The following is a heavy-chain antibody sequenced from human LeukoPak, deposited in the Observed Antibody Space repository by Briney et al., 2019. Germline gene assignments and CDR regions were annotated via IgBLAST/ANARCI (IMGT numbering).Heavy chain of an antibody. J-gene: IGHJ4*02. CDR1: GFSFDDYA. V-gene: IGHV3-9*01. CDR3: AKGTGRYWTFFDY. CDR2: ISWNSGSI. Sequence: GGSLRVSCAASGFSFDDYAMHLVRQAPGKGLAWVSGISWNSGSIDYVGSVKGRFTISRDNAKNSLYLQMTSLRPEDTAFYYCAKGTGRYWTFFDYWGQGILVTVSS. D-gene: IGHD1-1*01.